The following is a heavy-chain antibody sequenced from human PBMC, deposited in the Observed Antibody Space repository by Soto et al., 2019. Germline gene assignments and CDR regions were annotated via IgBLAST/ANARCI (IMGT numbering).Heavy chain of an antibody. CDR3: ARGPWIQLWLPDYGMDV. CDR1: GYTFTSYA. Sequence: QVQLVQSGAEEKKPGASVKVSCKASGYTFTSYAMHWVRQAPGQRLEWMGWINAGNGNTKYSQKFQGRVTITRDTAASTAYMELSSLRSEDTAVYYCARGPWIQLWLPDYGMDVWGQGTTVTVSS. CDR2: INAGNGNT. J-gene: IGHJ6*02. V-gene: IGHV1-3*05. D-gene: IGHD5-18*01.